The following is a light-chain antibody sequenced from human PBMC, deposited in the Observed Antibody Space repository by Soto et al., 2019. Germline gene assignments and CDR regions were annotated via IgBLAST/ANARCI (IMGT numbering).Light chain of an antibody. CDR3: QQYGTSPPT. V-gene: IGKV3-20*01. J-gene: IGKJ1*01. CDR2: GHS. CDR1: QSVGSSY. Sequence: EIVLTQSPGTLSLSPGERANLSCRTSQSVGSSYLAWYQQKPGQAPRLVIDGHSSRATGIPDRFSGSGSGTDFTLTINRLEPEDFAVYYCQQYGTSPPTFGQGTKVEIK.